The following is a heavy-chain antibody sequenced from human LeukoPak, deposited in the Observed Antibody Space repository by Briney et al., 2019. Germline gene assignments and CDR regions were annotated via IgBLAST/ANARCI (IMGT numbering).Heavy chain of an antibody. V-gene: IGHV1-24*01. J-gene: IGHJ4*02. Sequence: ASVKASCKVSGYTLTELSMHWVRQAPGKGLEWMGGFDPEDGETIYAQKFQGRVTMTEDTSTDTAYMELSSLRSEDTAVYYCATDPFSSLDYYGSGSYPPNFDYWGQGTLVTVSS. CDR2: FDPEDGET. CDR1: GYTLTELS. D-gene: IGHD3-10*01. CDR3: ATDPFSSLDYYGSGSYPPNFDY.